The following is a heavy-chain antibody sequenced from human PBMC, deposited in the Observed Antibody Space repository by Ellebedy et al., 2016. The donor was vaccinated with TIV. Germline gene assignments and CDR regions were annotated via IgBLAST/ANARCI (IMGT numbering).Heavy chain of an antibody. CDR3: ASPLAKAVPYYYYYYMDV. CDR1: GGTFSSYA. D-gene: IGHD1-26*01. Sequence: SVKVSXXASGGTFSSYAISWVRQAPGQGLEWMGGIIPIFGTANYAQKFQGRVTITADESTSTAYVELSSLRSEDTAVYYCASPLAKAVPYYYYYYMDVWGQGTTVTVSS. J-gene: IGHJ6*03. CDR2: IIPIFGTA. V-gene: IGHV1-69*13.